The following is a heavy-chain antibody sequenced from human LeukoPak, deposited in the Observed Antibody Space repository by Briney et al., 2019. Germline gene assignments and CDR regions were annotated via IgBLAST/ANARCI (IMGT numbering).Heavy chain of an antibody. V-gene: IGHV3-48*01. Sequence: GGSLRLSCAASGFIFSRYSMNWVRQAPGKGLEWVSYISSSSSTIYYADSVKGRFTISRDNAKNSLYLQMNSLRAEDTAVYYCARIYCSGGSCFDYWGQGTLVTVSS. CDR2: ISSSSSTI. D-gene: IGHD2-15*01. CDR3: ARIYCSGGSCFDY. CDR1: GFIFSRYS. J-gene: IGHJ4*02.